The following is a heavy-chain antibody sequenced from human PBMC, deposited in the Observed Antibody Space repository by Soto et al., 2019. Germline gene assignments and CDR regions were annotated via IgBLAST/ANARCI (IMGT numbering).Heavy chain of an antibody. J-gene: IGHJ4*02. V-gene: IGHV1-8*01. CDR1: GYTFTDYD. CDR2: MNPNTGNT. D-gene: IGHD5-12*01. Sequence: QVQLVQSGAEVKKPGAPVKVSCKASGYTFTDYDINWVRQATGQGLEWMGWMNPNTGNTRYAQNFQGRLIMTRDTSISTAYMELSRLRSEDTAVYYCARGKLATMTDFWGQGTLVTVSS. CDR3: ARGKLATMTDF.